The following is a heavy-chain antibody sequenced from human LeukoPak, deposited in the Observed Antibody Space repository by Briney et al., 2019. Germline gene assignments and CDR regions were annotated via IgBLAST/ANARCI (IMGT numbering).Heavy chain of an antibody. CDR1: GGSISSSSYY. J-gene: IGHJ2*01. D-gene: IGHD2-2*01. CDR2: IYYSGST. V-gene: IGHV4-39*01. Sequence: SETLSLTCTVSGGSISSSSYYWGWIRQPPGKGLAWIGSIYYSGSTYYNPSLKSRVTISVDTSKNQFSLKLSSVTAADTAVYYCARHKSGIVVVRAGYFDLWGRGTLVTVSS. CDR3: ARHKSGIVVVRAGYFDL.